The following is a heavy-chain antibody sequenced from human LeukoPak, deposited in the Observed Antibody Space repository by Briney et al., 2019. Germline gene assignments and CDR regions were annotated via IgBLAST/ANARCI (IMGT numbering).Heavy chain of an antibody. J-gene: IGHJ4*02. CDR1: GFTFSNYS. CDR3: AKGPRSDRTVADTVEK. V-gene: IGHV3-23*01. D-gene: IGHD6-19*01. Sequence: GGSLILSCAASGFTFSNYSMSWVRQVAGRGLEWVATISTRGDTTYDADSVKGRFTISRDNSKNSPYQQMNSVRAEDTAVYYCAKGPRSDRTVADTVEKWGQGTLVTVSS. CDR2: ISTRGDTT.